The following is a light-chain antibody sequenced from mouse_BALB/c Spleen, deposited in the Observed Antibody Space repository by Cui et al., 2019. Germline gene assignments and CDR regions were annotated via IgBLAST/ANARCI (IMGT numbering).Light chain of an antibody. CDR2: STH. CDR3: HQWSSYPWT. J-gene: IGKJ1*01. Sequence: QIVLTQSPAIISASLVEVITLTCSARWSLSFMHWHQQTSGTSTKLLIYSTHTLACGVPSRYSGSGSGSFYSLTLSSGEAEDAAYYYRHQWSSYPWTFGGGTKLEIK. V-gene: IGKV4-80*01. CDR1: WSLSF.